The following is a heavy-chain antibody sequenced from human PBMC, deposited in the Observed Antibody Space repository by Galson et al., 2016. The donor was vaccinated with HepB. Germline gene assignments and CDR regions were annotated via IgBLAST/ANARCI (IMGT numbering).Heavy chain of an antibody. CDR3: ARGMYAARGWFDP. D-gene: IGHD6-6*01. CDR2: VSHSGGT. CDR1: GGSFSGYS. J-gene: IGHJ5*02. V-gene: IGHV4-34*01. Sequence: ETLSLTCNVYGGSFSGYSWTWIRQPPGKGLEWIGEVSHSGGTNCNPSLKSRVTMSVDTSKNQFSLNISSVTAADTAVYYCARGMYAARGWFDPWGQGTLVAVSS.